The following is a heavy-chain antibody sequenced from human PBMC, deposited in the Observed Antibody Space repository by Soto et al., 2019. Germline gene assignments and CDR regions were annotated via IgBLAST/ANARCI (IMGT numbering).Heavy chain of an antibody. Sequence: QVQLQESGPGLVKPSETLSLTCTVSGGSVSSGNYYWTWIRQPPGKGLEWLAYIHDSGITNYNPSLKSRVTLSVDTSKNHFSLKLSSVTAADTDVYYCARDRGSAIDFWGQGTLVTVSS. J-gene: IGHJ4*02. CDR3: ARDRGSAIDF. V-gene: IGHV4-61*03. D-gene: IGHD3-16*01. CDR2: IHDSGIT. CDR1: GGSVSSGNYY.